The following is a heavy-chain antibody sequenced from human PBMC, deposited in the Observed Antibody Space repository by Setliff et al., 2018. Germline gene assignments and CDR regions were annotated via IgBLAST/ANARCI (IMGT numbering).Heavy chain of an antibody. J-gene: IGHJ6*04. Sequence: LSLTCSVSGDSLTSNYWGWIRQPPGKGLEWIGHISDNGRTDYSPSLKSRVTISVDTSKNQFSLNVRSVTAADAAMYFCARVPFYRTPRWFDPWGKGTSVTVSS. CDR2: ISDNGRT. V-gene: IGHV4-59*01. CDR1: GDSLTSNY. CDR3: ARVPFYRTPRWFDP. D-gene: IGHD3-10*01.